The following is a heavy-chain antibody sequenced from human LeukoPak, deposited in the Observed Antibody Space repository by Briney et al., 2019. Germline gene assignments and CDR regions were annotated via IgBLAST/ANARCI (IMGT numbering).Heavy chain of an antibody. Sequence: GGSLRLSCGASGFTISDARMSWVRQAPGKGLEWVGRIKSKSDGGTTDHAAPVKGRFTISRDDSKNTLYLQMNSLTIEDTAVYYCVTPPDWGQGTLVTVSS. CDR3: VTPPD. D-gene: IGHD5-18*01. J-gene: IGHJ4*02. V-gene: IGHV3-15*01. CDR2: IKSKSDGGTT. CDR1: GFTISDAR.